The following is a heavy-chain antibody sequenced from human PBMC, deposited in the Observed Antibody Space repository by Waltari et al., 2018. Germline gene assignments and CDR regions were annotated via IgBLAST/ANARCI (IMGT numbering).Heavy chain of an antibody. CDR1: GFTFTTYG. Sequence: QVRLVESGGGVVQPGRSLRLSCAASGFTFTTYGMHGVRQAPGKGLEWVAVFSYDGSNKDYADSVSGRFTISRDISTNTLYLQTNSLRAEDTAVYYCAKDSAGNSGSSDYWGQGTLVIVSS. D-gene: IGHD6-6*01. CDR3: AKDSAGNSGSSDY. J-gene: IGHJ4*02. CDR2: FSYDGSNK. V-gene: IGHV3-30*18.